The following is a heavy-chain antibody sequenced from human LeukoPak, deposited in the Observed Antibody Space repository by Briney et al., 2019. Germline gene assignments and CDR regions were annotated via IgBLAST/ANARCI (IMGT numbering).Heavy chain of an antibody. J-gene: IGHJ3*02. Sequence: QPGRSLRLSCPASGFTFDDYAMHWVRQAPGKGLEWVSGISWNSGSIGYADSVKGRFTISRDNAKNSLYLQMNSLRAEDTALYYCAKGASVTAIINDAFDIWGQGTMVTVSS. V-gene: IGHV3-9*01. CDR3: AKGASVTAIINDAFDI. CDR2: ISWNSGSI. CDR1: GFTFDDYA. D-gene: IGHD2-21*02.